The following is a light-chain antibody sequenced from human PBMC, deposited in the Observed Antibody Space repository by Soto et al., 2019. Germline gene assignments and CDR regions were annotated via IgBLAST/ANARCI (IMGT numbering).Light chain of an antibody. CDR1: QSVNSN. CDR3: QQYNNWPRA. J-gene: IGKJ1*01. CDR2: DAS. V-gene: IGKV3-15*01. Sequence: EIVMTQSPATLSVSPGARAPLSCRASQSVNSNLAWYQQKPGQTPRLLIYDASTRATAIPARFSGSGSGTEFTLTISSLQSEDFALYYCQQYNNWPRAFAQGTKVDIK.